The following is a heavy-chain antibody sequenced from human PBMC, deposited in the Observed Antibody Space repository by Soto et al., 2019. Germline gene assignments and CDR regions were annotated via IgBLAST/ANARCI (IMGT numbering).Heavy chain of an antibody. CDR3: ARGSYYDFWSGYYTGRGGFDY. Sequence: QVQLQESGPGLVKPSGTLSLTCAVSGGSISSSNWWSWVRQPPGKGLEWIVEIYHSGSTNYNPSLESRVTISVDKSKNQFSLKLSSVTAADTAVYYCARGSYYDFWSGYYTGRGGFDYWGQGTLVTVSS. D-gene: IGHD3-3*01. CDR2: IYHSGST. J-gene: IGHJ4*02. V-gene: IGHV4-4*02. CDR1: GGSISSSNW.